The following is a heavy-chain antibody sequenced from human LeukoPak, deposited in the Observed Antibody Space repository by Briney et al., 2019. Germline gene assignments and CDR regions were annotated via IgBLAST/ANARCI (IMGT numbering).Heavy chain of an antibody. CDR3: VRDSYSRDLDY. V-gene: IGHV3-7*01. D-gene: IGHD3-22*01. CDR2: IKEDGSEQ. J-gene: IGHJ4*02. CDR1: AFTFSSNW. Sequence: GGSLRLSCAASAFTFSSNWMSWVRQAPGKGLEWVANIKEDGSEQYYVDSLKGRFTISRDNAKNSLYLQMNSLRAEDTAVYYCVRDSYSRDLDYWGQGTLVTVSS.